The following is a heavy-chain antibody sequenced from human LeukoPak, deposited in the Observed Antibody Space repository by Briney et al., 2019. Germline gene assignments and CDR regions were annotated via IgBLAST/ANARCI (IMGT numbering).Heavy chain of an antibody. V-gene: IGHV3-7*01. J-gene: IGHJ4*02. CDR1: GFTFSSYW. CDR3: ATSGSYYGLALDYFDY. Sequence: GGSLRLSCAASGFTFSSYWMSWIRQAPGKGLEWVANIKQDGSEKYYVDSVKGRFTISRDNAKNSLYLQMNSLRAEDTAVYYCATSGSYYGLALDYFDYWGQGTLVTVSS. D-gene: IGHD1-26*01. CDR2: IKQDGSEK.